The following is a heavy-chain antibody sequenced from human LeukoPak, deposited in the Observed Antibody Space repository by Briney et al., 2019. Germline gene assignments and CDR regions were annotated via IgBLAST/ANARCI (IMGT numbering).Heavy chain of an antibody. CDR1: GITFSSYA. CDR3: AKEEGPHSSSCLDY. Sequence: GGSLRLSCAASGITFSSYAMSWVRQAPGKGLQWVSSIGGSGESIDYADSVKGRFTISRDNSKNTVYLQMNSLRAEDTAIYYCAKEEGPHSSSCLDYWGQGTLVTVSS. D-gene: IGHD6-6*01. CDR2: IGGSGESI. J-gene: IGHJ4*02. V-gene: IGHV3-23*01.